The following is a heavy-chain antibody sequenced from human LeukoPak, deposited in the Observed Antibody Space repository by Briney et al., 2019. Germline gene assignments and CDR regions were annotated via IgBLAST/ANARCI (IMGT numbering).Heavy chain of an antibody. V-gene: IGHV4-59*12. J-gene: IGHJ4*02. D-gene: IGHD2-21*02. CDR1: GGSISSYY. CDR2: IYYSGST. CDR3: ARPPAYCGGDCYSDY. Sequence: SETLSLTCTVSGGSISSYYWSWIRQPPGKGLEWIGYIYYSGSTNYNPSLKSRVTISVDTSKNQFSLKLSSVTAADTAVYYCARPPAYCGGDCYSDYWGQGTLVTVSS.